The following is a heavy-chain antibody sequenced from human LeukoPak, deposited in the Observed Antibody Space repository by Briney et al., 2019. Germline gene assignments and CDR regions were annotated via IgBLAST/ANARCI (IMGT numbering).Heavy chain of an antibody. D-gene: IGHD4-11*01. CDR1: GGSISSSSYY. V-gene: IGHV4-39*07. Sequence: PSETLSLTCTVSGGSISSSSYYWGWIRQPPGKGLEWIGSIYYSGSTYYNPSLKSRVTISVDTSKNQFSLKLSSVTAADTAVYYCARGLQSDNWFDPWGQGTLVTVSS. J-gene: IGHJ5*02. CDR2: IYYSGST. CDR3: ARGLQSDNWFDP.